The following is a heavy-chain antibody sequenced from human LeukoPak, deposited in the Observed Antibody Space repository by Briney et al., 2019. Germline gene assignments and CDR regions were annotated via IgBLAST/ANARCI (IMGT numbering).Heavy chain of an antibody. V-gene: IGHV1-8*01. D-gene: IGHD3-10*01. Sequence: ASVKVSCKASGYTFTSYDINWVRQATGQGLEWMGWMNPNSGNTGYAQKFQGRVTMTRNTSINTAYMELSSLRSEDTAVYYCARGCYTMVRGVNYFDYWGQGPLVAVSS. CDR1: GYTFTSYD. CDR3: ARGCYTMVRGVNYFDY. J-gene: IGHJ4*02. CDR2: MNPNSGNT.